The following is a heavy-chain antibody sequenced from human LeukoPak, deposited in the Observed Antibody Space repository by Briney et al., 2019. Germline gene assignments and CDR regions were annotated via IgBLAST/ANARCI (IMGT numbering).Heavy chain of an antibody. CDR1: GFTFRSHW. CDR3: AKVHIVVVPAQLSP. D-gene: IGHD2-2*01. V-gene: IGHV3-30*02. Sequence: GGSLRLSCVASGFTFRSHWMHWVRQAPGKGLVWVAFIRYDGSNKYYADSVKGRFTISRDNSKNTLYLQMNSLRAEDTAVYYCAKVHIVVVPAQLSPWGQGTLVTVSS. J-gene: IGHJ5*02. CDR2: IRYDGSNK.